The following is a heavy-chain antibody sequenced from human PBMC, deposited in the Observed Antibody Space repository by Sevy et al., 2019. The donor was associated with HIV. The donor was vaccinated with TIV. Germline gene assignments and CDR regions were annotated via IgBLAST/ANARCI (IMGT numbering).Heavy chain of an antibody. V-gene: IGHV1-18*01. Sequence: ASVKVSCKASGYTFTSYGISWVRQAPGQGLEWMGWISAYNGNTNYAQKLQGRVTMTTDTSTRTAYMELRSLRSDDTAVYYCARGLGNYDFWSCYAPYYYGMDVWGQGTTVTVSS. CDR2: ISAYNGNT. CDR1: GYTFTSYG. D-gene: IGHD3-3*01. J-gene: IGHJ6*02. CDR3: ARGLGNYDFWSCYAPYYYGMDV.